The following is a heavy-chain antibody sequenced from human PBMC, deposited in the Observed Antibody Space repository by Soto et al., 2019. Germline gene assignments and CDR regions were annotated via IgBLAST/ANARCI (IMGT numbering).Heavy chain of an antibody. D-gene: IGHD2-15*01. CDR2: ISYDGSNK. Sequence: GGSLRLSCAASGFTFSSYGMHWVRQAPGKGLEWVAGISYDGSNKYYAESVKGRFTISRDNSKNTVFLQMNSLRAEDTAVFFCSKAPTFCSGGSCFPIGVDYWGPGTLGTVS. J-gene: IGHJ4*02. CDR1: GFTFSSYG. V-gene: IGHV3-30*18. CDR3: SKAPTFCSGGSCFPIGVDY.